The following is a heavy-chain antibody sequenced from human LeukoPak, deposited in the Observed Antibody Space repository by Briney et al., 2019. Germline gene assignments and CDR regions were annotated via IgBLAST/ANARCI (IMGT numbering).Heavy chain of an antibody. V-gene: IGHV3-30*04. CDR2: ISLDGRNQ. Sequence: GGSLRLSCAASGFTFSTYAFHWVRRAPGKGLEWVAVISLDGRNQYYADSVRGRFTISRDDSKSTLSLQMSSLRAEDTAVYYCAKVGVAKKPYYLDYWGQGTLVTVSS. D-gene: IGHD3-3*01. J-gene: IGHJ4*02. CDR3: AKVGVAKKPYYLDY. CDR1: GFTFSTYA.